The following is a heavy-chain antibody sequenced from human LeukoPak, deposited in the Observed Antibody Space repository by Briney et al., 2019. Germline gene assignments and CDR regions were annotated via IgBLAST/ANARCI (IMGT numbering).Heavy chain of an antibody. CDR2: IIPILGIA. Sequence: GASVKVSCKASGGTFSSYAISWVRQAPGQGLEWMGRIIPILGIANYAQKFQGRVTITTDKSTSTAYMELSSLRSEDTAVYYCAGYSSGRPYYYYGMDGWAKGPRSPSP. V-gene: IGHV1-69*04. CDR1: GGTFSSYA. D-gene: IGHD6-19*01. CDR3: AGYSSGRPYYYYGMDG. J-gene: IGHJ6*02.